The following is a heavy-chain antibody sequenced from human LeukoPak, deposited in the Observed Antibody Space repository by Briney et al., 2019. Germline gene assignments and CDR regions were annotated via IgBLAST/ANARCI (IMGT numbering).Heavy chain of an antibody. D-gene: IGHD3-10*01. CDR3: ARNNADGEGRFSY. CDR1: GYSFIKYD. Sequence: ASVKFSCKASGYSFIKYDMNWVRQAPGQGLEWIGWINTNTGNPTYAQGFTGRFVFSLDTSVSTAYLQISGLKAEDTAVYYCARNNADGEGRFSYWGQGTLVTVSS. V-gene: IGHV7-4-1*02. J-gene: IGHJ4*02. CDR2: INTNTGNP.